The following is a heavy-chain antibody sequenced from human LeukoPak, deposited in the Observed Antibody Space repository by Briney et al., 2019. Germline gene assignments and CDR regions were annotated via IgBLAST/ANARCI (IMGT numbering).Heavy chain of an antibody. CDR3: ARDIAYDSSGYYSPHFDY. J-gene: IGHJ4*02. D-gene: IGHD3-22*01. CDR2: ISSSSDYI. V-gene: IGHV3-21*04. Sequence: PGGSLRLSCAASGFTFSSYSMNWVRQAPGKGLEWVSSISSSSDYIYYADSLKGRFTISRDNSKNTLYLQMNSLRAEDTAVYYCARDIAYDSSGYYSPHFDYWGQGTLVTVSS. CDR1: GFTFSSYS.